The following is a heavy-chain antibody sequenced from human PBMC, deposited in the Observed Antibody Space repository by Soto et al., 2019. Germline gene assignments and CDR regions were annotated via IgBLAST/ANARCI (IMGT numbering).Heavy chain of an antibody. D-gene: IGHD6-6*01. J-gene: IGHJ4*02. CDR2: ISYDGSNK. CDR3: AKDLRPYSSSQTYFDY. Sequence: QVQLVESGGGVVQPGRSLRLSCAASGFTFSSYAMHWVRQAPGKGLEWVAVISYDGSNKYYADSVKGRFTISRDNSKNTLYLQMNSLRAEDTAVYYCAKDLRPYSSSQTYFDYWGQGTLVTVSS. CDR1: GFTFSSYA. V-gene: IGHV3-30*04.